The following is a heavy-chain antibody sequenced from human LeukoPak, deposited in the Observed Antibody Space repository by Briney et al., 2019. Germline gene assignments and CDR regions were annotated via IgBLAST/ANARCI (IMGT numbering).Heavy chain of an antibody. CDR2: ISSSGSTI. CDR1: GFTFSSYE. J-gene: IGHJ4*02. D-gene: IGHD3-22*01. V-gene: IGHV3-48*03. CDR3: ASITYYYDSSGYDTLDY. Sequence: GGSLRLSCAASGFTFSSYEMNWVRQAPGKGLEWVSHISSSGSTIYYADSVKGRFTISRDNAKNSLYLQMNSLRAEDTAVYYCASITYYYDSSGYDTLDYWGQGTLVTVSS.